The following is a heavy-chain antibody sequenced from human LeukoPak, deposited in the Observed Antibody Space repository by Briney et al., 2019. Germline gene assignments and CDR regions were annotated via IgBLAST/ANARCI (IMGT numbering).Heavy chain of an antibody. CDR3: AKDRSCTNDICHGDFDY. V-gene: IGHV3-23*01. Sequence: GGSLRLSCAASGFTFSSYAVSWVRQAPGKGLEWVSSISGSGGSTYSADSVKGRFTISRDNSKNTPYLQMNSLRAEDTALYYGAKDRSCTNDICHGDFDYWGQGTLVTVSS. CDR1: GFTFSSYA. J-gene: IGHJ4*02. CDR2: ISGSGGST. D-gene: IGHD2-8*01.